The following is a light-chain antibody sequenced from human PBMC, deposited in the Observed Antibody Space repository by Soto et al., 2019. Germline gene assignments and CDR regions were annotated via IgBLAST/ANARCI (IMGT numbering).Light chain of an antibody. Sequence: QLTNLLSTLPGLVETRVPIPCRASQTISSWLAWYQQKPGKAPKLLIYKASTLKSGIPSRFSGSGSGTEFTLTISSLQPDDFATYFCQQYNSYSWTFGQGTKVDI. V-gene: IGKV1-5*03. CDR2: KAS. CDR1: QTISSW. J-gene: IGKJ1*01. CDR3: QQYNSYSWT.